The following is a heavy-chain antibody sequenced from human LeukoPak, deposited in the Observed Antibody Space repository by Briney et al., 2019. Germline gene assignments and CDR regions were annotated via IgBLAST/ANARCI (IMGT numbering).Heavy chain of an antibody. J-gene: IGHJ4*02. CDR3: ARDGKESDYFDY. V-gene: IGHV4-34*01. Sequence: SETLSLTCAVYGGSFSGYYWSWIRQPPGKGLEWIGEINHSGSTNYNPSLKSRVTISVDTSKNQFSLKLSSVTAADTAVYYCARDGKESDYFDYWGQGTLVTVSS. D-gene: IGHD4-17*01. CDR1: GGSFSGYY. CDR2: INHSGST.